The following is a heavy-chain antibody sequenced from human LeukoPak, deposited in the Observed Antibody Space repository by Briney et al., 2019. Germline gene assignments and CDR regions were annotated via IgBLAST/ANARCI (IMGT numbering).Heavy chain of an antibody. CDR1: GYTFTSYG. V-gene: IGHV1-18*01. CDR3: ARALHYYDSSGYSAATDY. CDR2: ISAYNGNT. Sequence: ASVKVSCKASGYTFTSYGISWVLQAPGQGLEWMGWISAYNGNTNYAQKLQGRVTMTTDTSTSTAYMELRSLRSDDTAVYYCARALHYYDSSGYSAATDYWGQGTLVTVSS. D-gene: IGHD3-22*01. J-gene: IGHJ4*02.